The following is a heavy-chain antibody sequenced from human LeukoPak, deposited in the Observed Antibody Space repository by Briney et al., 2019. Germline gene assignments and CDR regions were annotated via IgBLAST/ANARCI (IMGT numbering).Heavy chain of an antibody. CDR2: INAGNGNK. CDR1: GYTFTSYA. V-gene: IGHV1-3*01. J-gene: IGHJ6*02. Sequence: ASVKVSCMSSGYTFTSYARHWVRQPPGQRLEWMGWINAGNGNKKYSQKFQDRATITRDTSASTDYMELSSLRSEDTAVYYCASTNLGYCSSTSCYHYYDYGMDVWGQGTTVTVSS. CDR3: ASTNLGYCSSTSCYHYYDYGMDV. D-gene: IGHD2-2*01.